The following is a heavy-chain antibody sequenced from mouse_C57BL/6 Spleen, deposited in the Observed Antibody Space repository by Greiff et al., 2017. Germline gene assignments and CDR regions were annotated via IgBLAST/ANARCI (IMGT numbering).Heavy chain of an antibody. CDR3: ARRDTTVVRAMDY. V-gene: IGHV5-17*01. D-gene: IGHD1-1*01. Sequence: EVHLVESGGGLVKPGGSLKLSCAASGFTFSDYGMHWVRQAPEKGLEWVAYISSGSSTIYYADTVKGRFTISRDNAKNTLFLQMTSLRSEDTAMYYCARRDTTVVRAMDYWGQGTSVTVSS. CDR2: ISSGSSTI. CDR1: GFTFSDYG. J-gene: IGHJ4*01.